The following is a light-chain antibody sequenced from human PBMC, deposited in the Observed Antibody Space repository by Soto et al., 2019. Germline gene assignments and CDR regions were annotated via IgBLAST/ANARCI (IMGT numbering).Light chain of an antibody. V-gene: IGLV2-14*01. J-gene: IGLJ2*01. Sequence: QSALTQPASVSGSPGQSITISCTGTSRDVGGYNYVSWHQQHPGKAPKVIITEVSNRPSGVSHRFSGSKSGNTASLTISGRQADDEADYYCSSYVNDNTIVIFGGGTKLTVL. CDR2: EVS. CDR3: SSYVNDNTIVI. CDR1: SRDVGGYNY.